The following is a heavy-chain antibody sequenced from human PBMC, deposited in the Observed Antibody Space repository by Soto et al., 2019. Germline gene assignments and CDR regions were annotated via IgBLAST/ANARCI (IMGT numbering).Heavy chain of an antibody. CDR3: ARRSSSYYYYGMEV. CDR2: IIPIFGTA. CDR1: GCTFSSYA. D-gene: IGHD3-10*01. J-gene: IGHJ6*01. V-gene: IGHV1-69*06. Sequence: SVKVSCKASGCTFSSYAISWVRQAPGQGLEWMGGIIPIFGTANYAQKFQGRVTITADKSTSTAYMELSSLRSEDTAVYYCARRSSSYYYYGMEVWGQGTTVNVS.